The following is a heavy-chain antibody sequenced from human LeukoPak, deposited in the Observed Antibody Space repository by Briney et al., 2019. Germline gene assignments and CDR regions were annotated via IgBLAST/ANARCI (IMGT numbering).Heavy chain of an antibody. J-gene: IGHJ4*02. Sequence: PSETLSLTCTVYGGSFSGYYWSWIRQPPGKGLELIGEINHSGSTNYNPSLKSRVTISVDTSKNQFSLKLSSVTAADTAVYYCARALPNRPYYYDSSGYPSFDYWGQGTLVTVSS. CDR2: INHSGST. V-gene: IGHV4-34*01. D-gene: IGHD3-22*01. CDR3: ARALPNRPYYYDSSGYPSFDY. CDR1: GGSFSGYY.